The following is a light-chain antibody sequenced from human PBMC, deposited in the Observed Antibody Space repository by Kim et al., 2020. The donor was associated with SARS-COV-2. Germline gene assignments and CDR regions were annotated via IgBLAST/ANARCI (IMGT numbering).Light chain of an antibody. V-gene: IGKV2D-29*01. CDR1: QSLLHSDGKKS. J-gene: IGKJ2*03. CDR3: MQGLQRLYS. CDR2: EVS. Sequence: QPASISRKSSQSLLHSDGKKSLYWYLQKPGQPPPLLIYEVSKRFSGVPERFSGRGSGTDFTLKISRVEAEDVGLYYCMQGLQRLYSFGQGTKLEI.